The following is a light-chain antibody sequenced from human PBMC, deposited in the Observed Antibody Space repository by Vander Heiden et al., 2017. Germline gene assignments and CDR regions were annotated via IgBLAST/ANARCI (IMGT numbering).Light chain of an antibody. CDR3: NSRDSSGNHLL. J-gene: IGLJ3*02. CDR1: SLRSYY. CDR2: GKY. Sequence: SSELTQDPAVYVALGQTVRITCQGDSLRSYYASLYQHKSGQAPVLVIYGKYNRPSGIPDRFSGSSSGNTASLTITGAQAEDEADYYCNSRDSSGNHLLFGGGTKLTVL. V-gene: IGLV3-19*01.